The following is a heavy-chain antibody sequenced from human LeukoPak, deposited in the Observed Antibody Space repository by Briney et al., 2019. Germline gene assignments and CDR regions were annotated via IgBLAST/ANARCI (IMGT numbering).Heavy chain of an antibody. CDR1: YA. J-gene: IGHJ4*02. D-gene: IGHD2-15*01. V-gene: IGHV3-23*01. CDR3: ARDETRRGCTGVTCYSDFDY. CDR2: MSGIGST. Sequence: YAMSWVRQPPGKGLEWVSSMSGIGSTYYANSAKGRFTISRDNSKNTVSLQMSSLRAEDTAVYYCARDETRRGCTGVTCYSDFDYWGQGTLVTVSS.